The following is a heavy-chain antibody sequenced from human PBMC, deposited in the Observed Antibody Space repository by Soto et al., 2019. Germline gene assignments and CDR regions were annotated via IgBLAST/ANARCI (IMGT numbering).Heavy chain of an antibody. Sequence: QVQLVESGGGVVQPGRSLRLSCAASGFTFSSYAMHWVRQAPGKGLEWMAVISYDGSNKYYADSVKGRFTISRDNSKNTLYLQMNSLRAEDTAVYYCARGSWRYWYFDLWGRGTLVTVSS. J-gene: IGHJ2*01. V-gene: IGHV3-30-3*01. CDR1: GFTFSSYA. CDR3: ARGSWRYWYFDL. CDR2: ISYDGSNK.